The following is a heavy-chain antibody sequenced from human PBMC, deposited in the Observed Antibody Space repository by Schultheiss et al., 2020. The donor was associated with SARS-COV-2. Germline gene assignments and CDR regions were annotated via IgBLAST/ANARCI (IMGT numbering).Heavy chain of an antibody. J-gene: IGHJ4*02. CDR3: ASISGRGTGY. CDR1: GFTFSSYS. V-gene: IGHV3-21*01. CDR2: ISSSSSYI. D-gene: IGHD1-26*01. Sequence: GGSLRLSCAASGFTFSSYSMNWVRQAPGKGLEWVSSISSSSSYIYYADSVKGRFTISRDNAKNSLYLQMNSLRAEDTTVYYCASISGRGTGYWGQGTLVTVSS.